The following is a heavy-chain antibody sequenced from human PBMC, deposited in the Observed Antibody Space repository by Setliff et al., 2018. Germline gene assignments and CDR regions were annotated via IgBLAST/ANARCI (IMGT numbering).Heavy chain of an antibody. Sequence: TGGSLRLSCAASGFDFSDIAMTWVRQAPGKGLEWVSVIGDTGSPTKYADSVQGRFTISRDNSKNTLYLQMGSLRAEDMAVYYCARERYDSRSWYFDLWGRGTLVTVSS. D-gene: IGHD3-22*01. CDR3: ARERYDSRSWYFDL. CDR1: GFDFSDIA. V-gene: IGHV3-23*01. CDR2: IGDTGSPT. J-gene: IGHJ2*01.